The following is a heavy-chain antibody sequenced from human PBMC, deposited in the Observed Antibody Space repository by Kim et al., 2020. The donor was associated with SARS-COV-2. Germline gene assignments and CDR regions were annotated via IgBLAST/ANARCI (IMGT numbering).Heavy chain of an antibody. Sequence: GGSLRLSCAASGFTFTKYSMNWVRQAPGKGLEWVSSISSSSYIYYADSLKGRFTISRDNVENSLYLQMNSLRPEDTAVYYCARGVEMQFDPWGQGTLVTV. CDR1: GFTFTKYS. CDR2: ISSSSYI. V-gene: IGHV3-21*01. CDR3: ARGVEMQFDP. J-gene: IGHJ5*02. D-gene: IGHD2-21*01.